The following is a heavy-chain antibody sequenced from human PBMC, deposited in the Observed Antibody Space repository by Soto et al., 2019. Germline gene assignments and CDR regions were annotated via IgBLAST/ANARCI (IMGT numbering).Heavy chain of an antibody. CDR2: IYWDDDK. V-gene: IGHV2-5*02. J-gene: IGHJ6*03. D-gene: IGHD6-6*01. Sequence: SGPTLVNPTQTLTLTCTFSGFSLSTSGVGVGWIRQPPGKALEWLALIYWDDDKRYSPSLKSRLTITKDTSKNQVVLTMTNMDPVDTATYYCAHRSSVAASSFRYYYYHLSVCGKGTTVIGSS. CDR3: AHRSSVAASSFRYYYYHLSV. CDR1: GFSLSTSGVG.